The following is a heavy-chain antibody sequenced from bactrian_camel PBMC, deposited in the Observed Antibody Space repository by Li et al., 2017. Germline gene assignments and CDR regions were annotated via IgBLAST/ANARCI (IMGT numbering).Heavy chain of an antibody. Sequence: QLVESGGGSVQAGGSLSLSCKVSGYDDDYWLYCNGWFRQAPGKEREAVAVIDGNSGYTAYGNAVKGRFTISRDNAKNTLYLQMHSLKPEDTALYYCTRGLLSPDWGQGTQVTVS. CDR3: TRGLLSPD. J-gene: IGHJ4*01. CDR2: IDGNSGYT. V-gene: IGHV3S63*01. CDR1: GYDDDYWLYC.